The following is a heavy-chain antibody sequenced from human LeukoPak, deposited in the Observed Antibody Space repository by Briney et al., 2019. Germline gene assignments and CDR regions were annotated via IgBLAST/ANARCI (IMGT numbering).Heavy chain of an antibody. D-gene: IGHD2-8*02. J-gene: IGHJ4*02. Sequence: SVKVSCKASGGTFSSYAISWVRQAPGQGLEWMGRIIPILGIANYAQKFQGRVTITADKSTSTAYMELSSLRSEDTAVYYCASXXXCTGGVCGSAGLDYWGQGTQVTVSS. CDR2: IIPILGIA. V-gene: IGHV1-69*04. CDR1: GGTFSSYA. CDR3: ASXXXCTGGVCGSAGLDY.